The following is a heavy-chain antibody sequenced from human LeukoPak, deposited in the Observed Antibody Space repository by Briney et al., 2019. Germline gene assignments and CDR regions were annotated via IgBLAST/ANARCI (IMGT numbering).Heavy chain of an antibody. CDR3: ARDIGHVAARPGDAFDI. CDR2: ISSSGSTI. Sequence: GGSLRLSCAASGFTFSDYYMSWIRQAPGKGLEWVSYISSSGSTIYYADSVKGRFTISRDNAKNSLYLLMNSLRAEDTAVYYCARDIGHVAARPGDAFDIWGQGTMVTVSS. D-gene: IGHD6-6*01. J-gene: IGHJ3*02. CDR1: GFTFSDYY. V-gene: IGHV3-11*01.